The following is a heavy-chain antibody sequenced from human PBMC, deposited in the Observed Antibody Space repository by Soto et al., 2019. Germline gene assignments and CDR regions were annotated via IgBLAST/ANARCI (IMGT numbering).Heavy chain of an antibody. D-gene: IGHD2-2*01. CDR3: ARTGDIYCSSTSCYEDYYYSGMAV. V-gene: IGHV1-2*02. Sequence: GPSVKVACTASRYTLSLYFMAFVRQDHGQGLELMGWINPNSGGTNYAQKFKGRVTMTRDASISTAYMELSRLRSDDTAVYYCARTGDIYCSSTSCYEDYYYSGMAVWCQGTTVTVSS. CDR1: RYTLSLYF. J-gene: IGHJ6*02. CDR2: INPNSGGT.